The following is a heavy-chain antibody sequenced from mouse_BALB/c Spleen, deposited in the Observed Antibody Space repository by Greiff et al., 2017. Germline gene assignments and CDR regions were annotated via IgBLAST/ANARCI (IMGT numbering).Heavy chain of an antibody. CDR1: GYTFTSYY. V-gene: IGHV1-53*01. D-gene: IGHD2-10*01. CDR3: ARSPAYYGNSYYFDY. J-gene: IGHJ2*01. Sequence: QVQLQQPGAELVKPGASVKLSCKASGYTFTSYYMYWVKQRPGQGLEWIGGINPSNGGTNFNEKFKSKATLTVDKSSSTAYMELRSLTSEDSAVYYCARSPAYYGNSYYFDYWGQGTTLTVSS. CDR2: INPSNGGT.